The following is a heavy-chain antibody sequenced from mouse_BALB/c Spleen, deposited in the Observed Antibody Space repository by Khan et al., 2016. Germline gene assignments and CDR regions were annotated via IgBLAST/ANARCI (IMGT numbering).Heavy chain of an antibody. CDR3: TSGNYY. Sequence: EVKLEESGGGLVQPGGSMKLSCVASGFTFSNYWMNWVRQSPEKGLEWVAEIRLKSNNYATHYAESVKGRFTISRDDSKSSVYRQMNNLRAEDTGIYYCTSGNYYWGQGTTLTVSS. V-gene: IGHV6-6*02. D-gene: IGHD2-1*01. CDR1: GFTFSNYW. J-gene: IGHJ2*01. CDR2: IRLKSNNYAT.